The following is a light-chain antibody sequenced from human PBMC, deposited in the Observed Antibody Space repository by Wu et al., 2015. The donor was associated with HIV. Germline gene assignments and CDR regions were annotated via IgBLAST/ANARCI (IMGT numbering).Light chain of an antibody. CDR1: QSVASF. CDR2: DAS. J-gene: IGKJ3*01. CDR3: QQYNSWPFT. Sequence: EIVLTQFPATLSLSPGERATLSCRASQSVASFLAWYQQKPGQAPRLLIYDASNRATGIPDRFSGSGSGTEFTLTITNMQSEDFEIYYCQQYNSWPFTFGPGPSGYQ. V-gene: IGKV3-11*01.